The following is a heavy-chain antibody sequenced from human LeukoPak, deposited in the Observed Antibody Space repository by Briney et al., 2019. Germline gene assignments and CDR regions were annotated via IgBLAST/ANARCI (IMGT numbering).Heavy chain of an antibody. CDR1: DYSISSGYY. CDR2: IYHSGST. Sequence: TSETLSLTCTVSDYSISSGYYWGWIRQPPGKGLEWIGSIYHSGSTYYNPSLKSRVTISVDTSKNQFSLKLSSVTAADTAVYYCARGLDYYDSSGYEVYFQYWGQGTLVTVSS. CDR3: ARGLDYYDSSGYEVYFQY. D-gene: IGHD3-22*01. J-gene: IGHJ1*01. V-gene: IGHV4-38-2*02.